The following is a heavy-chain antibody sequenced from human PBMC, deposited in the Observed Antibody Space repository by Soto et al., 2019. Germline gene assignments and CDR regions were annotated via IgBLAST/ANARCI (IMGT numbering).Heavy chain of an antibody. D-gene: IGHD2-2*01. Sequence: QVQLVQYGAEVKKPGSSVKVSCKASGGTFSSYTISWVRQAPGQGLEWMGRIIPILGIANYAQKFQGRVTITADKPTSTAYMELSSLRSEDTAVYYGARDRGSTSCYDDYCDVWFDRWGQGTLVTVSS. CDR1: GGTFSSYT. CDR2: IIPILGIA. CDR3: ARDRGSTSCYDDYCDVWFDR. V-gene: IGHV1-69*08. J-gene: IGHJ5*02.